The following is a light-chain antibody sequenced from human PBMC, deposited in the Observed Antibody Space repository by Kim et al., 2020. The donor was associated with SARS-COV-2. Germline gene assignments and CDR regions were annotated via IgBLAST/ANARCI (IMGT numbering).Light chain of an antibody. CDR2: KAS. Sequence: DIQMTQSPSTLSASVGDRVTITCRASQSIGASLAWYQQKPGKAPKILIYKASILESGVPSRFSGSGSGTDFSLSIRSLQPDDFATYYCQQYSSYRISFGQGTRLEMK. CDR3: QQYSSYRIS. J-gene: IGKJ5*01. CDR1: QSIGAS. V-gene: IGKV1-5*03.